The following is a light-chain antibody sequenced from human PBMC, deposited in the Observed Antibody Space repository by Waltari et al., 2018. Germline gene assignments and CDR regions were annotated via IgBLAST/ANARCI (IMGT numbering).Light chain of an antibody. CDR1: ESISSW. V-gene: IGKV1-5*03. CDR2: KAS. CDR3: QQYDTFSAT. Sequence: DIQMTQSPSTLSASVGDRVTISCRASESISSWLAWYQQRPGKAPRLLIYKASRLESGVPTRFSGRGSGTEFTLTITSLQPDDFATYYCQQYDTFSATFGPGTTVEI. J-gene: IGKJ1*01.